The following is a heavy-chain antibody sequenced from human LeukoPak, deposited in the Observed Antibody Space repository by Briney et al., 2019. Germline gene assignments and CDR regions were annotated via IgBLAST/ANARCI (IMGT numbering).Heavy chain of an antibody. D-gene: IGHD6-13*01. CDR3: ARFVIAAAGSGGADY. Sequence: GGSLRLSCAASGFTFSSYWMHWVRQAPGKGLVWVSRINSDGSSTSYADSVKGRFTISRDNAKNTLYLQMNSLRAEDTAVYYCARFVIAAAGSGGADYWGQGTLVTVSS. V-gene: IGHV3-74*01. CDR2: INSDGSST. J-gene: IGHJ4*02. CDR1: GFTFSSYW.